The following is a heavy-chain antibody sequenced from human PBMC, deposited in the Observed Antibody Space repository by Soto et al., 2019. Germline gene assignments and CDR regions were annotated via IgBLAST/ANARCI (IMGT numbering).Heavy chain of an antibody. V-gene: IGHV4-59*01. CDR3: ARGSRIAAAGTFDY. Sequence: SETLSLTCTVSGGSISSYYWSWIRQPPGKGLEWIGHIYYSGSTNYNPSLKSRVTISVDTSKNQFSLKLSSVTAADTAVYYCARGSRIAAAGTFDYWGQGTLVTVS. CDR1: GGSISSYY. CDR2: IYYSGST. J-gene: IGHJ4*02. D-gene: IGHD6-13*01.